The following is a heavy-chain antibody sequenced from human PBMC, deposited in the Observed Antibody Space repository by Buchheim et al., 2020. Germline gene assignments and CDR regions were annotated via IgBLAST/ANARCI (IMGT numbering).Heavy chain of an antibody. CDR1: EFTFSNYG. Sequence: QVQLVESGGGVVQPGRSLTLSCAASEFTFSNYGMHWVRQAPGKGLEWVAAIWYAGRDKYYGDSVKGRFTISRDNSKNTLYLQMNNLRVEDTALYYCARDVGASSTLNNWFDPWGQGTL. D-gene: IGHD1-26*01. CDR3: ARDVGASSTLNNWFDP. CDR2: IWYAGRDK. V-gene: IGHV3-33*01. J-gene: IGHJ5*02.